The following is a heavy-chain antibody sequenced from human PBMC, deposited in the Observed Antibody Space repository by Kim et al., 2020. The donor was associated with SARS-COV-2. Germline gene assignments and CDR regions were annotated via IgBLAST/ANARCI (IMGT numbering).Heavy chain of an antibody. CDR2: IKKKIDGETT. Sequence: GGSLRLSCAASGFTFSDAWMSWVRQAPGRGPEWVGRIKKKIDGETTDYAAPVKGRFSISRDDSKNTLYLQMNYLKTEDTAVYYCTTLGGFDYWGQGTLVTVSS. D-gene: IGHD3-16*01. CDR1: GFTFSDAW. CDR3: TTLGGFDY. J-gene: IGHJ4*02. V-gene: IGHV3-15*01.